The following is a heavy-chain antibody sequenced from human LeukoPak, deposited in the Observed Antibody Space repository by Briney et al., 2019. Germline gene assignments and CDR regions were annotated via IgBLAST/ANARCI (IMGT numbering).Heavy chain of an antibody. D-gene: IGHD6-13*01. V-gene: IGHV4-59*08. CDR3: ARLAGSWYVSPFDY. J-gene: IGHJ4*02. CDR1: GDSISSYY. Sequence: SETLSLTCTVSGDSISSYYWSWIRQPPGKGLEWIGYIYYSGSTNYNPSLKSRVTISVDTSKNQFSLKLSSVTAADTAVYYCARLAGSWYVSPFDYWGQGTLVTVSS. CDR2: IYYSGST.